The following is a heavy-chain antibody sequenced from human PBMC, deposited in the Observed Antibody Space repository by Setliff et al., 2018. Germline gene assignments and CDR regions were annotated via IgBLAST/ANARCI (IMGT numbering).Heavy chain of an antibody. CDR2: IHYSGSP. J-gene: IGHJ3*02. D-gene: IGHD6-13*01. CDR3: ARTMYSSSWYGAFDI. Sequence: SQTLSLTCTVSGGSISSYYWNWIRQPPGKGLEWIGYIHYSGSPNYHPSLKSRVSTSVDTSQNQISLKLSSVTAADTAVYYCARTMYSSSWYGAFDIWGQGTMVTVS. CDR1: GGSISSYY. V-gene: IGHV4-59*01.